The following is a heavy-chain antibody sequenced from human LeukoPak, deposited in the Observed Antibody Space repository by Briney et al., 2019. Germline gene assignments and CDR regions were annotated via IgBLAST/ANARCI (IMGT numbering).Heavy chain of an antibody. CDR3: ARGRGYSYGFRY. J-gene: IGHJ4*02. CDR1: GGSLSGYY. V-gene: IGHV4-34*01. Sequence: SETLSLTCAVYGGSLSGYYWSWIRQPPGKGLEWIGEINHSGSTNYNPSLKSRVTISVDTSKNQFSLELSSVTAADTAVYYCARGRGYSYGFRYWGQGTLVTVSS. CDR2: INHSGST. D-gene: IGHD5-18*01.